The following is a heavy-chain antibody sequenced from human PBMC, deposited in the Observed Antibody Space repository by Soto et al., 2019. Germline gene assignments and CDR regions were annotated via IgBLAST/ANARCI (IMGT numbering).Heavy chain of an antibody. CDR2: IYYSGST. V-gene: IGHV4-39*01. CDR1: GGSISSSSYY. CDR3: ARRVWVGYCSGGSCHDAFDI. J-gene: IGHJ3*02. Sequence: SETLSLTCTVSGGSISSSSYYWGWIRQPPGKGLEWIGSIYYSGSTYYNPSLKSRVTISVDTSKNQFSLKLSSVTAADTAVYYCARRVWVGYCSGGSCHDAFDIWGQGTMVTGSS. D-gene: IGHD2-15*01.